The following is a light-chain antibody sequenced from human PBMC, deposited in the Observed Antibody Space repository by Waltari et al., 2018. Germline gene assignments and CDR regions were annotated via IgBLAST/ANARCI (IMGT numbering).Light chain of an antibody. J-gene: IGLJ3*02. CDR3: AAWDDILNGV. CDR1: YSNIGHNS. Sequence: QSVLTQPPSASGTPGQRVTISCSGRYSNIGHNSVNWYQQVPGTATKLLIYNNDRRPSGVPDRFSGTKSGTSASLAISGLQSEDEADYYCAAWDDILNGVFGGGTKLTV. V-gene: IGLV1-44*01. CDR2: NND.